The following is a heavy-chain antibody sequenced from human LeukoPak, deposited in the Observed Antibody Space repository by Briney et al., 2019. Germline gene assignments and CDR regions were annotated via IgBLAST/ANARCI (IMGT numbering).Heavy chain of an antibody. Sequence: PSETLSLTCAVYGGSFSGYYWSWIRQPPGKGLEWIGEINHSGSTNYNPSLKSRVTISVDTSKNQFPLKLSSVTAADTAVYYCARGSRRIAARPMLPHAFDIWGQGTMVTVSS. CDR2: INHSGST. CDR3: ARGSRRIAARPMLPHAFDI. V-gene: IGHV4-34*01. D-gene: IGHD6-6*01. CDR1: GGSFSGYY. J-gene: IGHJ3*02.